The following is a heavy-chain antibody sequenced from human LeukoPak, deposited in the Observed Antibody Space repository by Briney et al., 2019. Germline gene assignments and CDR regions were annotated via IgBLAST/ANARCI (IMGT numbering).Heavy chain of an antibody. V-gene: IGHV4-59*01. Sequence: PSETLSLTCTVSGGSISSYYWSWIRQPPGKGLEWIGYIYYTGSTDYNPSLKSRVAISVDTSKNQFSLKLSSVTAADTAVYYCAKDQRWESPHYLDSWGQGTLVTVPS. D-gene: IGHD1-26*01. CDR2: IYYTGST. CDR1: GGSISSYY. J-gene: IGHJ4*02. CDR3: AKDQRWESPHYLDS.